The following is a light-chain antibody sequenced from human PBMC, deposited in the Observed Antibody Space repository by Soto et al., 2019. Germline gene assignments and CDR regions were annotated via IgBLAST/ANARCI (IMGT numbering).Light chain of an antibody. V-gene: IGLV2-23*01. Sequence: QSALTQDACVSGSPGQSITISCTGTSSDVGSYNLVSWYQHHPGKAPKFMIYEGTKRPSGVSSRFSGSKSGNTASLTISGLQAEDEAYYYCCSYAGGSTYVFGTGTKVTV. CDR3: CSYAGGSTYV. J-gene: IGLJ1*01. CDR2: EGT. CDR1: SSDVGSYNL.